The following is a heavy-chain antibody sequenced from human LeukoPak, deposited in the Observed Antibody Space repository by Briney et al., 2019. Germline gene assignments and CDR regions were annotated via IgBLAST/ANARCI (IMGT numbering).Heavy chain of an antibody. V-gene: IGHV3-23*01. CDR1: GFTFSSYA. Sequence: PGASLRLSCAASGFTFSSYAMSWVRQAPGKGLEWVSAISGSGGSTYYADSVKGRFTISRDNSKNTLYLQMNSLRAEDTAVYYCAKDQKLIVVVRAAKTYGMDVWGQGTTVTVSS. CDR3: AKDQKLIVVVRAAKTYGMDV. D-gene: IGHD2-2*01. J-gene: IGHJ6*02. CDR2: ISGSGGST.